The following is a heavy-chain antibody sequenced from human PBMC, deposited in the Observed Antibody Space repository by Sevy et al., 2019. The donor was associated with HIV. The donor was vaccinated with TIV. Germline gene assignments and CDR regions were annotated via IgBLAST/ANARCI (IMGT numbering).Heavy chain of an antibody. Sequence: GGSLRLSCAASGFTFSSYGMHWVRQAPGKGLEWVAVISYDGSNKYYADSVKGRFTISRDNSKNTLYLQMKSLRAEDTAVDYCAKDQTDVVVVAATPYTTGYYYGMDVWGQGTTVTVSS. D-gene: IGHD2-15*01. CDR3: AKDQTDVVVVAATPYTTGYYYGMDV. CDR1: GFTFSSYG. V-gene: IGHV3-30*18. CDR2: ISYDGSNK. J-gene: IGHJ6*02.